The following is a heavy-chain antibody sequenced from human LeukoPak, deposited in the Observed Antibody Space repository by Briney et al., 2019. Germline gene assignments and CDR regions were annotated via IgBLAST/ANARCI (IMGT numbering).Heavy chain of an antibody. CDR1: GYTFTGDY. J-gene: IGHJ6*03. D-gene: IGHD6-13*01. Sequence: ASVKVSCKASGYTFTGDYIHWVRQAPGQGLEWMGWINPNSGGTNYAQKFQGRVTMTRDRSINTAYMELSSLRSEDTAVYYCATAGQGYSGDYYYMDVWGKGTTVTISS. V-gene: IGHV1-2*02. CDR2: INPNSGGT. CDR3: ATAGQGYSGDYYYMDV.